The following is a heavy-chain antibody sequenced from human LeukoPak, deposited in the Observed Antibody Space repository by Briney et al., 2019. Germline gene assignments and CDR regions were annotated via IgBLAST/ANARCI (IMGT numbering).Heavy chain of an antibody. CDR1: GFAFNTYA. Sequence: GGSLRLSCAASGFAFNTYAMNWVRQAPGKGLEWVSSINHHSGFIYYADSVKGRFTISRDNAQSSLYLEMNSLRAEDTAVYYCAKEGDSSGYYYSHYFDYWGQGTLVTVSS. CDR3: AKEGDSSGYYYSHYFDY. D-gene: IGHD3-22*01. J-gene: IGHJ4*02. CDR2: INHHSGFI. V-gene: IGHV3-21*01.